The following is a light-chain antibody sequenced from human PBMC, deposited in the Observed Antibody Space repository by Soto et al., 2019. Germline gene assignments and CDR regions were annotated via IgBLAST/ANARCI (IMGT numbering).Light chain of an antibody. J-gene: IGLJ2*01. V-gene: IGLV2-14*01. CDR3: SSYTSSNTLVV. CDR1: SSDVGGYNY. Sequence: QSVLTQPASVSGSPGQSFTISCTGTSSDVGGYNYVSWYQQHPGKAPKLMIYEVSNRPSGVSNRFSGSKSGNTASLTISGLQTEDEADYYCSSYTSSNTLVVFGGGTKLTVL. CDR2: EVS.